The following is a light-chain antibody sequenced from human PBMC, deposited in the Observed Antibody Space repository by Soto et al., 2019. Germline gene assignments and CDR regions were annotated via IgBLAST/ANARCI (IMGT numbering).Light chain of an antibody. V-gene: IGKV3-20*01. Sequence: EIVLTQSPGTLSLSPGESATLSCRASQTVGRDYLGWYQQKPGQAPRLLIYDASNRATGIPDRFSGSGSGTDFTFTISRLEPEDFALYFCHQYAFSPLTFGGGTKVDIK. J-gene: IGKJ4*01. CDR3: HQYAFSPLT. CDR2: DAS. CDR1: QTVGRDY.